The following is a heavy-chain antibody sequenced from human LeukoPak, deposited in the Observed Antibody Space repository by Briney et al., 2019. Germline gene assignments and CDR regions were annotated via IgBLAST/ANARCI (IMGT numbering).Heavy chain of an antibody. J-gene: IGHJ3*02. D-gene: IGHD1-26*01. CDR2: ISGSGGST. CDR1: GFTFSSYA. Sequence: GGSLRLSCADSGFTFSSYATSWVRQAPGKGLEWVSAISGSGGSTYYADSVKGRFTISRDNSKNTLYLQMNSLRAEDTAVYYCAKDPYSGSYYTAFDIWGQGTMVTVSS. CDR3: AKDPYSGSYYTAFDI. V-gene: IGHV3-23*01.